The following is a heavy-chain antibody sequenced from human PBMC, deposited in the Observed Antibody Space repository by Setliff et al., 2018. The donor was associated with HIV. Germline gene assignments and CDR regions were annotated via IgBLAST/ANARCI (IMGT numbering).Heavy chain of an antibody. D-gene: IGHD6-13*01. CDR3: ARRGVVGWGYYSSPIFDY. J-gene: IGHJ4*02. V-gene: IGHV4-39*01. CDR2: IYYSGTT. CDR1: GGSISSRTYY. Sequence: PSETLSLTCTVSGGSISSRTYYWGCIRQPPGKGLEWIGSIYYSGTTYYNPSLKSRVTISIDTSKNQFSLKLSSVTAADTAVYYCARRGVVGWGYYSSPIFDYWGQGTLVTVSS.